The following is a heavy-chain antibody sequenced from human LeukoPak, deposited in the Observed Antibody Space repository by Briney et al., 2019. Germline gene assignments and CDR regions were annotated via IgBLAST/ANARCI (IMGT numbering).Heavy chain of an antibody. J-gene: IGHJ4*02. D-gene: IGHD6-13*01. CDR2: ISSSSSYI. CDR1: GFTFNSYS. CDR3: ARESAAGRTRGDGFFDY. V-gene: IGHV3-21*01. Sequence: GGSLRLSCAASGFTFNSYSLNWVRQAPGKGLEWVSSISSSSSYIFYADSVKGRFTISRDNAKNSLYLQMNSLRAEDTAVYYCARESAAGRTRGDGFFDYWGQGTLVTVSS.